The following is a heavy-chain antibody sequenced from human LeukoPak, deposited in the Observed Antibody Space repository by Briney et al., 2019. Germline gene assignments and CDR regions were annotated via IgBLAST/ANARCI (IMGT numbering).Heavy chain of an antibody. D-gene: IGHD3-22*01. V-gene: IGHV1-46*01. Sequence: AASVTVSCKASGYTFTSYYMHWVRQAPGQGLEWMGIINPSGGSTSYAQKFQGRVTVTRDTSTSTVYMELSSLRSEDTAVYYCARDLLLYDSSGYYSHSDYWGQGTLVTVSS. CDR3: ARDLLLYDSSGYYSHSDY. CDR1: GYTFTSYY. J-gene: IGHJ4*02. CDR2: INPSGGST.